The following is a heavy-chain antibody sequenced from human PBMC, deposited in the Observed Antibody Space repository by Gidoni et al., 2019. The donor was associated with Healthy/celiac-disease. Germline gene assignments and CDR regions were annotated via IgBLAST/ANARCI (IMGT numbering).Heavy chain of an antibody. CDR2: INAGNGNT. D-gene: IGHD3-16*02. V-gene: IGHV1-3*01. CDR1: GYTFTSYA. CDR3: ARDGTMITFGGVIVGNWFDP. J-gene: IGHJ5*02. Sequence: QVQLVQSGAEVKKPGASVKVACKAAGYTFTSYAMHWVRQAPGQRLEWMGWINAGNGNTKYSPKFQGRVTITRDTSASTAYLELSSLRSEDTAVYYCARDGTMITFGGVIVGNWFDPWGQGTLVTVSS.